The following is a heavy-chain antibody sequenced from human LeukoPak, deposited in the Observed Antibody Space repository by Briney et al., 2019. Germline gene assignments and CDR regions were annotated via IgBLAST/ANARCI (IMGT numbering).Heavy chain of an antibody. CDR2: IIPILGIA. CDR3: ARGTGYSSSCHL. V-gene: IGHV1-69*04. J-gene: IGHJ5*02. D-gene: IGHD6-13*01. Sequence: SVKVSCKASGGTFSSYAISWVRQAPGQGLEWMGRIIPILGIANYAQKFQGRVTITADKSTSTAYMELSSLRSDDTAVYYCARGTGYSSSCHLWGQGTLVTVSS. CDR1: GGTFSSYA.